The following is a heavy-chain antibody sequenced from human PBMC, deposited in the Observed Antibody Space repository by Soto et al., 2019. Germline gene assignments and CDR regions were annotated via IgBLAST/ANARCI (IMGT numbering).Heavy chain of an antibody. CDR2: ISYDGSNK. V-gene: IGHV3-30*18. D-gene: IGHD5-18*01. CDR3: AKDTAMAQYYYYGMDV. J-gene: IGHJ6*02. Sequence: QVQLVESGGGVVQPGRSLRLSCAASGFTFSSYDMHWVRQAPGKGLEWVAVISYDGSNKYYADSVKGRFTISRDNSKNTLYLQMNSLRAEDTAVYYCAKDTAMAQYYYYGMDVWGQGTTVTVSS. CDR1: GFTFSSYD.